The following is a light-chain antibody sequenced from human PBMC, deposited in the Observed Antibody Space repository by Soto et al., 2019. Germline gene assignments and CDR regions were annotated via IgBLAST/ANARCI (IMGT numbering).Light chain of an antibody. V-gene: IGKV3-11*01. CDR3: QQRSNWPLT. Sequence: EIVLTQSPATLSLSPGERATLSSRASQSVSSYLAWYQQKPGQAPRLLIYDASNRATDIPARFSGSGSGTDFTLTISSLEPEDFAVYYCQQRSNWPLTFGGGTKVDIK. CDR2: DAS. CDR1: QSVSSY. J-gene: IGKJ4*01.